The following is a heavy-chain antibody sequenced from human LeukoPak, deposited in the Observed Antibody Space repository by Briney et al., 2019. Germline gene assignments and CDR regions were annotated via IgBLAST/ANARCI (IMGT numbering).Heavy chain of an antibody. CDR2: ISYDGSNK. D-gene: IGHD2-21*02. Sequence: GGSLRLSCAASGFTFSSYGMHWVRQAPVKGLEWVAVISYDGSNKYYADSVKGRFTISRDNSKNTLYLQMNSLRAEDTAIYYCAKSVVVVTAISDFFDYWGQGTLVTVSS. V-gene: IGHV3-30*18. CDR3: AKSVVVVTAISDFFDY. CDR1: GFTFSSYG. J-gene: IGHJ4*02.